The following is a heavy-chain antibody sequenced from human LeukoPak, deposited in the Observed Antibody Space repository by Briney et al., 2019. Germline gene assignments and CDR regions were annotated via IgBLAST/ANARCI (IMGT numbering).Heavy chain of an antibody. J-gene: IGHJ6*02. CDR1: GITFSSYA. CDR2: ISGSGGST. D-gene: IGHD2-2*01. V-gene: IGHV3-23*01. Sequence: PGASLRLSCAASGITFSSYAMSWVRQAPGKGLEGVSGISGSGGSTYYADSVKGRFTISRDNSKNTLYLQMNSLRAEDTAVYYCAKWGIVVVPAASVWGQGTTVTVSS. CDR3: AKWGIVVVPAASV.